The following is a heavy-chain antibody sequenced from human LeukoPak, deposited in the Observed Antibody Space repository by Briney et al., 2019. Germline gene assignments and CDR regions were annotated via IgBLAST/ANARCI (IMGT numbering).Heavy chain of an antibody. D-gene: IGHD5-18*01. V-gene: IGHV3-74*01. Sequence: GGSLRLSCAASGFTFSSYWMHWVRQAPGKGLVWVSRINSDGSSTSYADSVKGRFTISRDNAKNTLYLQMNSLRAEDTAVYYCARGVSLNVDTAMVTPWFDPWAREPWSPSPQ. CDR1: GFTFSSYW. CDR3: ARGVSLNVDTAMVTPWFDP. J-gene: IGHJ5*02. CDR2: INSDGSST.